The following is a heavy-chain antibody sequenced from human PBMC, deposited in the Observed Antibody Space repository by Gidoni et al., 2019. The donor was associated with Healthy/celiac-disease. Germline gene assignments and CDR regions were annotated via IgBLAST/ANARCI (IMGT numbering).Heavy chain of an antibody. D-gene: IGHD3-22*01. CDR1: GFTFISYP. J-gene: IGHJ2*01. CDR2: ISGSGGST. CDR3: AKSPPRVYYDSSGYYYFWYFDL. Sequence: EVQLLESGGGLVQPGGSLRLSCAASGFTFISYPMSWVRQAPGKGLEWVSAISGSGGSTYYADSVKGRFTISRDNSKNTLYLQMNSLRAEDTAVYYCAKSPPRVYYDSSGYYYFWYFDLWGRGTLVTVSS. V-gene: IGHV3-23*01.